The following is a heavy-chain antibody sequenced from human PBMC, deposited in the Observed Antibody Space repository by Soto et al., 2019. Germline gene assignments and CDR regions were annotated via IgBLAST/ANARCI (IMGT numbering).Heavy chain of an antibody. CDR3: ARTFNGFPDY. CDR2: IDWDDDE. V-gene: IGHV2-70*01. Sequence: SGPTLVNPTQTLTLTCTFSGFSLSTGGMCVNWIRQPPGKALEWLALIDWDDDEYYNTSLKTRLTTSKDTSKKQVVLTMTNMDPVDTATYYCARTFNGFPDYWGQGTLVTVSS. D-gene: IGHD2-8*01. J-gene: IGHJ4*02. CDR1: GFSLSTGGMC.